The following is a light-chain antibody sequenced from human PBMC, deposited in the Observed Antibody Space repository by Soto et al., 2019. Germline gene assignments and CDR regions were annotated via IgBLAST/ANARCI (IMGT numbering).Light chain of an antibody. CDR3: HQYGSSLGT. V-gene: IGKV3-20*01. CDR2: DAV. Sequence: IVLTQSPVTLSLSPGEGVTLSCRASQSVTGTNLAWYQQRAGQAPRLLIYDAVRRATGIPDRFSGSGSGTDFTLTISRLEPEDFEVYYCHQYGSSLGTFGQGSKV. CDR1: QSVTGTN. J-gene: IGKJ1*01.